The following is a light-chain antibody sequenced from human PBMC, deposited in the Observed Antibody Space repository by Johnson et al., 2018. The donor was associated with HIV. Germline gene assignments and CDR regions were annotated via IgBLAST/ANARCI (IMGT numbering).Light chain of an antibody. CDR3: GTWDSSLSAGV. CDR1: SSNIGNNY. Sequence: QSVLTQPPSVSVAPGQKVTISCSGSSSNIGNNYVSWYQQLPGTAPKLLIYDNNKRPSGIPDRFSGSKYGTSATLGITGLQTGDEADYYCGTWDSSLSAGVFGTGTKVTVL. CDR2: DNN. V-gene: IGLV1-51*01. J-gene: IGLJ1*01.